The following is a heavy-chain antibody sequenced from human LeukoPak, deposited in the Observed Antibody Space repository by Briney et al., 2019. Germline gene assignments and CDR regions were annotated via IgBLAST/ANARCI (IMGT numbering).Heavy chain of an antibody. D-gene: IGHD2-15*01. Sequence: GGSLRLSCAASGFTFSSYAMHWVRQAPGKGLEWVAVISYDGSNKYYADSVKGRFTISRDNSKNTLYLQMNSLRAEDTAVYYCATSGYCSGGSRYSFDYWGQGTLVTVSS. V-gene: IGHV3-30-3*01. CDR3: ATSGYCSGGSRYSFDY. CDR2: ISYDGSNK. CDR1: GFTFSSYA. J-gene: IGHJ4*02.